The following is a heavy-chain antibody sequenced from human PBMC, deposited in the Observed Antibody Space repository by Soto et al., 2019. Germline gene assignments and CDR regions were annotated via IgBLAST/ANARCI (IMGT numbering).Heavy chain of an antibody. CDR2: VSHSGST. J-gene: IGHJ6*02. V-gene: IGHV4-59*01. CDR1: DGSIGSYY. D-gene: IGHD1-1*01. CDR3: AREGTTVDSYYYSGLDV. Sequence: QVQLQESGPGLVKPAETLSLTCTVSDGSIGSYYWSWIRQPPGKGLELIGYVSHSGSTNYNPSLKSRVTISLDPSTNPFSLRLSSVTAADTAVYYCAREGTTVDSYYYSGLDVWGQGTTVTVSS.